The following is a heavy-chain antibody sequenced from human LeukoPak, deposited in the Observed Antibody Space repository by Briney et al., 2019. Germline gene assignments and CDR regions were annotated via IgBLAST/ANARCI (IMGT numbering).Heavy chain of an antibody. CDR3: ARRSSMVALDY. V-gene: IGHV4-59*01. J-gene: IGHJ4*02. D-gene: IGHD2-15*01. CDR1: GDSISNYY. CDR2: IYYSGTT. Sequence: SETLSLTCIVSGDSISNYYWSWIRQPPAKGLEWIGCIYYSGTTKYNLSLKSRVTISVDASKTHFSLNLTSVTAADTAVYYCARRSSMVALDYWGQGTLVTVSS.